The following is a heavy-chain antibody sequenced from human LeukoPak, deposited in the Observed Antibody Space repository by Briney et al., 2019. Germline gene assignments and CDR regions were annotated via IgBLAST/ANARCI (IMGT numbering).Heavy chain of an antibody. CDR3: AKGLSSGYCSGGSCYGYYGMDV. Sequence: GGSLRLSCAASGFTFSSYAMHWVRQAPGKGLEWVAVISYDGSNKYYADSVKGRFTISRDNSKNTLYLQMNSLRAEDTAVYYCAKGLSSGYCSGGSCYGYYGMDVWGQGTTVTVSS. CDR1: GFTFSSYA. CDR2: ISYDGSNK. V-gene: IGHV3-30-3*01. D-gene: IGHD2-15*01. J-gene: IGHJ6*02.